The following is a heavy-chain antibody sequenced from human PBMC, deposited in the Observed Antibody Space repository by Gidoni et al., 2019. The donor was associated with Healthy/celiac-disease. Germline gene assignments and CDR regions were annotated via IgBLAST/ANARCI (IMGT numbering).Heavy chain of an antibody. V-gene: IGHV3-48*02. J-gene: IGHJ6*02. Sequence: EVQLVESGGGLVQPGGSLRLSCAASGFTFSSYSMNWFRQAPGKGLEWVSYISSSSSTIYYADSVKGRFTISRDNAKNSLYLQMNSLRDEDTAVYYCARAQTELGDYYYGMDVWGQGTTVTVSS. CDR2: ISSSSSTI. D-gene: IGHD7-27*01. CDR3: ARAQTELGDYYYGMDV. CDR1: GFTFSSYS.